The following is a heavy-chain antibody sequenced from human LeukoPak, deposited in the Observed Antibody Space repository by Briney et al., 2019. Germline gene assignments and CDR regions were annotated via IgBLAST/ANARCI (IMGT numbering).Heavy chain of an antibody. CDR1: GYTFTSYG. D-gene: IGHD2-15*01. J-gene: IGHJ5*02. CDR3: ARLYCSSGSCYSNWFDP. V-gene: IGHV1-18*01. Sequence: ASVKVSCKASGYTFTSYGIRWVRQAPGQGLEWMGWISAYNGNTNYAQKLQGRVTMTTDTSTSTAYMELRSLRSDDTAVYYCARLYCSSGSCYSNWFDPWGQGTLVTVSS. CDR2: ISAYNGNT.